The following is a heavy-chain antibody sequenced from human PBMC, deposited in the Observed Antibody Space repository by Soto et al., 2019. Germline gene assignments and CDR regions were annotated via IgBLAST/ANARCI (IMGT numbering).Heavy chain of an antibody. V-gene: IGHV4-38-2*01. Sequence: SETLSLTCGVSEYSITSNYYWLWIRQPPGKGLEWIGAIPHSGTTYYTPSLKSRVTISMDTSKNHFSLRLTSVTAAETAMYYCATERGYSYGNFDYWGQGTLVTVSS. CDR2: IPHSGTT. D-gene: IGHD5-18*01. CDR3: ATERGYSYGNFDY. CDR1: EYSITSNYY. J-gene: IGHJ4*02.